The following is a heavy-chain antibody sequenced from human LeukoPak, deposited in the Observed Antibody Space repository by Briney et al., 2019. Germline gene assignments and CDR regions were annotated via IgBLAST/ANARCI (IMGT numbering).Heavy chain of an antibody. D-gene: IGHD3-3*01. Sequence: GGSLRLSCAASGFTFSSYAMSWVRQAPGKGLEWVSGITGSGGSTYYADSVKGRFTISRDNSKNTLYLQMNSLRAEDTAIYYCARDERLLSFLKWGQGTLVTVSS. CDR1: GFTFSSYA. J-gene: IGHJ4*02. CDR2: ITGSGGST. CDR3: ARDERLLSFLK. V-gene: IGHV3-23*01.